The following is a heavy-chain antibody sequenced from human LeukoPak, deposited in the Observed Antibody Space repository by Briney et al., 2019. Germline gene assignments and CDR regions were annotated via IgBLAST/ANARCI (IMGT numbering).Heavy chain of an antibody. J-gene: IGHJ6*03. V-gene: IGHV4-39*07. CDR3: ARADYGSGSYSYYYYMDV. CDR2: IYYSGST. CDR1: GGSISSSSYY. Sequence: PSETLSLTCTVSGGSISSSSYYWGWIRQPPGKGLEWIGSIYYSGSTYYNPSLKSRVTISVDTSKNQFSLKLSSVTAADTAVYYCARADYGSGSYSYYYYMDVWGKGTTVTVSS. D-gene: IGHD3-10*01.